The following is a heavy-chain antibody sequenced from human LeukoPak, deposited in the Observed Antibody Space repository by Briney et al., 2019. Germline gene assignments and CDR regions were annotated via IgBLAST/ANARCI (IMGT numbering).Heavy chain of an antibody. CDR1: GFTFSSYG. J-gene: IGHJ4*02. V-gene: IGHV3-30*18. CDR3: AKGDSSSSGLNYFDY. D-gene: IGHD6-6*01. Sequence: TGGSLRLSCAASGFTFSSYGMHWVRQAPGKGLEWVAVISYDGSNKYYADSVKGRFTISRDNYKNTLYLQMNSLRAEGTAVYYCAKGDSSSSGLNYFDYWGQGTLVTVSS. CDR2: ISYDGSNK.